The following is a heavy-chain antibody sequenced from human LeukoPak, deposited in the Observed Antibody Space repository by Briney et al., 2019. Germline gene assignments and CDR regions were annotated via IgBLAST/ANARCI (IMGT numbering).Heavy chain of an antibody. CDR3: ARDQPLYSSSSGTFDY. V-gene: IGHV4-30-4*01. J-gene: IGHJ4*02. CDR2: IFYSGST. Sequence: WVRQPPGKGLEWIGYIFYSGSTYYNPSLKSRVTISVDTSKNQFSLKLSSVTAADTAVYYCARDQPLYSSSSGTFDYWGQGTLVTVSS. D-gene: IGHD6-6*01.